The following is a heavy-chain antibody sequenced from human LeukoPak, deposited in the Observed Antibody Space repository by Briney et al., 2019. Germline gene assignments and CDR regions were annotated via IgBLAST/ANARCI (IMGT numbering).Heavy chain of an antibody. CDR2: IKQDSGEK. CDR3: ARGYSSGWYGAYYYYYYYMDV. D-gene: IGHD6-19*01. V-gene: IGHV3-7*01. CDR1: GFTISSYW. Sequence: AGSLRLSCAASGFTISSYWMSWRRQAPGQGQGWVVNIKQDSGEKYYVDSVKGAITTSKDNAKNSLYLQINRLRAEDTAVYYCARGYSSGWYGAYYYYYYYMDVWGKGTTVTVSS. J-gene: IGHJ6*03.